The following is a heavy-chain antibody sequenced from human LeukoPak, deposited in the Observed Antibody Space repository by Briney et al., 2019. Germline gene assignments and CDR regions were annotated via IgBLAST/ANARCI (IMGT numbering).Heavy chain of an antibody. V-gene: IGHV4-61*02. J-gene: IGHJ4*02. D-gene: IGHD3-10*01. CDR2: IYTSGST. CDR1: GGSISSGSYY. CDR3: ARAPTYYGSGSYLDY. Sequence: SETLSLTCTVSGGSISSGSYYWSRIRQPAGKGLEWIGRIYTSGSTNYNPSLKSRVTISVDTSKNQFSLKLSSVTAADTAVYYCARAPTYYGSGSYLDYWGQGTLVTVSS.